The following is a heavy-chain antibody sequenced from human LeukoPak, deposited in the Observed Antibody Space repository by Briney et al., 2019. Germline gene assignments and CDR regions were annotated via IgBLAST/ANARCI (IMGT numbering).Heavy chain of an antibody. J-gene: IGHJ4*02. CDR3: ARDGAYSYTY. CDR2: IWHDGNNK. Sequence: GGSLRLSCAASGFNFNDYGMHWVRQAPGKGLEWVAIIWHDGNNKYYADSVRGRFTISRDNSKNTLYLEMNSLRAEDTAVYYCARDGAYSYTYWGQGTLSSSPQ. CDR1: GFNFNDYG. D-gene: IGHD5-18*01. V-gene: IGHV3-33*01.